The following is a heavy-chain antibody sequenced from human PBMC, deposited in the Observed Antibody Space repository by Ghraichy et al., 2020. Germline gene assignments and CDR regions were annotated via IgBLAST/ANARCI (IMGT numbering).Heavy chain of an antibody. J-gene: IGHJ6*02. D-gene: IGHD5-12*01. CDR2: MNPNSGNT. Sequence: VKVSCKASGYTFTSYDINWVRQATGQGLEWMGWMNPNSGNTGYAQKFQGRVTMTRNTSISTAYMELSSLRSEDTAVYYCARGKIPYSGYATLGMDVWGQGTTVTVSS. V-gene: IGHV1-8*01. CDR3: ARGKIPYSGYATLGMDV. CDR1: GYTFTSYD.